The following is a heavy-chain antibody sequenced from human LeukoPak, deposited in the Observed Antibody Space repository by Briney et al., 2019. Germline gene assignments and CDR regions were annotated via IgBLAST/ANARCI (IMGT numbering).Heavy chain of an antibody. CDR2: ISSSSSYI. J-gene: IGHJ4*02. D-gene: IGHD6-19*01. CDR1: GFTFSSYS. CDR3: ARVGVAVAGDDFDY. Sequence: GSLRLSCAASGFTFSSYSMNWVRQAPGKGLEWVSSISSSSSYIYYADSVKGRFTISRDNAKNSLYLQMNSLRAEDTAVYYCARVGVAVAGDDFDYWGQGTLVTVSS. V-gene: IGHV3-21*01.